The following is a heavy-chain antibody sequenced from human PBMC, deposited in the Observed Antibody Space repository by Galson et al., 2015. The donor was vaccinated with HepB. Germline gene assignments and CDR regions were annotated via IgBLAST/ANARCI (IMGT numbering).Heavy chain of an antibody. CDR3: ARESSIAARRRGNWFDP. D-gene: IGHD6-6*01. CDR2: INPNSGGT. CDR1: GYTFTGYY. J-gene: IGHJ5*02. Sequence: SVKVPCKASGYTFTGYYMHWVRQAPGQGLEWMGRINPNSGGTNYAQKFQGRVTMTRDTSISTAYMELSRLRSDDTAVYYCARESSIAARRRGNWFDPWGQGTLVTVSS. V-gene: IGHV1-2*06.